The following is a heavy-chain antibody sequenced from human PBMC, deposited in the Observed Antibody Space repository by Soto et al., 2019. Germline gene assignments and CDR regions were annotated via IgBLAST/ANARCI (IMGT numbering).Heavy chain of an antibody. V-gene: IGHV1-18*01. CDR1: GYTFTNSG. Sequence: ASVKVSCKASGYTFTNSGISWVRQAPGQGLEWMGWIGAYNGHAKYAQKLQGRVTMTTDTSTSTAYMELRSLKSDDTAVYYCAREDYYDSSGYLPVRYYFGMDVWGQGTTVTVSS. CDR2: IGAYNGHA. CDR3: AREDYYDSSGYLPVRYYFGMDV. J-gene: IGHJ6*02. D-gene: IGHD3-22*01.